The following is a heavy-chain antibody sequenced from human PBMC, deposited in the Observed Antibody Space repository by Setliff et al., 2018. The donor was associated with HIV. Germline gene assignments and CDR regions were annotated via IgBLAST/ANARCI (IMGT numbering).Heavy chain of an antibody. D-gene: IGHD3-3*01. CDR1: GYTFNSYA. CDR2: LNTGNGKT. J-gene: IGHJ4*02. CDR3: ARDRDNFWSGPFDY. Sequence: ASVKVSCKASGYTFNSYAMHWVRQAPGQRLEWMGWLNTGNGKTKYSQRFQDRVTFTRDTSARTAYMELRSLRSEDSAVYYCARDRDNFWSGPFDYWGQGTLVTVSS. V-gene: IGHV1-3*04.